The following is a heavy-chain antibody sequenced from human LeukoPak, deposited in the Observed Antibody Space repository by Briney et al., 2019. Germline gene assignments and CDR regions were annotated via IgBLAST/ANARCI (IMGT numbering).Heavy chain of an antibody. CDR3: AKGIGPGVTGRSGVFDY. CDR1: GFTFDDYA. Sequence: GRSLRLSCAASGFTFDDYAMHWVRQAPGKGLEWVSGISWNSGSIGYADSVKGRFTISRDNAKNSLYLQMNSLRAEDMALYYCAKGIGPGVTGRSGVFDYWGQGTLVTVSS. D-gene: IGHD1-14*01. V-gene: IGHV3-9*03. J-gene: IGHJ4*02. CDR2: ISWNSGSI.